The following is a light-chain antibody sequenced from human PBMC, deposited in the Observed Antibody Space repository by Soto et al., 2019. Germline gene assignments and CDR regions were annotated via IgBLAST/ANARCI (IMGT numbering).Light chain of an antibody. Sequence: IQMTQSPSNLSSSVGDRDSITSRASQSVSSWLAWYQQKPGKAPKLLIYDASGLESGVPSRFSGSGSGTEFTLTISSLQPDDFATYYCQQYNSYSQTVGQGTKVDIK. J-gene: IGKJ1*01. CDR1: QSVSSW. CDR3: QQYNSYSQT. V-gene: IGKV1-5*01. CDR2: DAS.